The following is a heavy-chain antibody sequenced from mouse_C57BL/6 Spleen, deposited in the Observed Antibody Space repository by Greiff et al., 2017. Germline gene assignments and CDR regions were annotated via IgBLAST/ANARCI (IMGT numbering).Heavy chain of an antibody. CDR3: ARPIYYGSSHYYAMDY. CDR1: GYTFTSYW. D-gene: IGHD1-1*01. CDR2: IDPSDSET. J-gene: IGHJ4*01. V-gene: IGHV1-52*01. Sequence: VQLQQPGAELVRPGSSVKLSCKASGYTFTSYWMHWVKQRPIQGLEWIGNIDPSDSETHYNQKFKDKATLTVDKSSSTAYMQLSSLTSEDSAVYYCARPIYYGSSHYYAMDYWGQGTSVTVSS.